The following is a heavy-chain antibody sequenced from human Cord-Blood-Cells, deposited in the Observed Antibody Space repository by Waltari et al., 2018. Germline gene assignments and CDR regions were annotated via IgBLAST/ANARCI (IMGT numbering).Heavy chain of an antibody. CDR1: GGTFSSYA. V-gene: IGHV1-69*01. J-gene: IGHJ6*02. CDR2: IIPIFGTA. CDR3: ARRCSGGSCYSDYYYGMDV. Sequence: QVQLVQSGAEVKKPGSSVKVSCKASGGTFSSYAISWVRQAPGQGLEWMGGIIPIFGTANYAQKFQGRVTITADESTSTACMELSSLRSEDTAVYYCARRCSGGSCYSDYYYGMDVWGQGTTVTVSS. D-gene: IGHD2-15*01.